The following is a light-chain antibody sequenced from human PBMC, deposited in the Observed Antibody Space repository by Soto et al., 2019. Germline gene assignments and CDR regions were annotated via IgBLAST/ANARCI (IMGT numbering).Light chain of an antibody. CDR1: QSISSY. CDR2: DTS. CDR3: QQYGSSPAT. V-gene: IGKV1-33*01. J-gene: IGKJ5*01. Sequence: DIQMTQSPSSRSASVGDRVTITCRASQSISSYLNWYQQKPGKAPKLLIYDTSNMETVGPSRFSGSGSGTDFTLTVSGLEPEDFAVYYCQQYGSSPATFGQGTRLEIK.